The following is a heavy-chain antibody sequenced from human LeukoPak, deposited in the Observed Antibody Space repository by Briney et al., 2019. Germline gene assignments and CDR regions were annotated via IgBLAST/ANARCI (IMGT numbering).Heavy chain of an antibody. CDR1: GFTFRSYA. CDR2: ISGSGVST. V-gene: IGHV3-23*01. Sequence: PGGSLRLSCAASGFTFRSYAMNWVRQAPGKGLEWVSAISGSGVSTYYADSVKGRFTISRDNSKNTLYLQMNSLRAEDTAVYYCAKAENYDSLEGLPFNFDYWGQGTLVTVSS. J-gene: IGHJ4*02. CDR3: AKAENYDSLEGLPFNFDY. D-gene: IGHD3-3*01.